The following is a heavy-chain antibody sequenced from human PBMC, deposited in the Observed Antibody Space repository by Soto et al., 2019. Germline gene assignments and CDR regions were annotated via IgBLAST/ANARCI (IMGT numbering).Heavy chain of an antibody. V-gene: IGHV4-30-4*01. J-gene: IGHJ4*02. Sequence: SETLSLTCTVSGGSISSGDYYWSWIRQPPGKGLEWIGYIYYSGSTYYNPSLKSRVTISVDTSKNQFSLKLSSVTAADTAVYYCAGGSWLERPSYYFDYWGQGTLVTVSS. CDR1: GGSISSGDYY. D-gene: IGHD1-1*01. CDR3: AGGSWLERPSYYFDY. CDR2: IYYSGST.